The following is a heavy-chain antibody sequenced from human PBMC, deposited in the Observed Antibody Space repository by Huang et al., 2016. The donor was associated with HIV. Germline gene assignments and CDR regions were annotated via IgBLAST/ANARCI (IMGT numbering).Heavy chain of an antibody. CDR1: GFTFDDYA. J-gene: IGHJ6*02. CDR2: ISCNSGSI. Sequence: EVQLVESGGGLVQPGRSLSLSCAASGFTFDDYAMHWVRQAPGKGLGWVSGISCNSGSIGDSYSVKRRVTISRDNAKNSLYLQMNSLRAEDTALYYCAKDIKPTLYYGMDVWGQGTTVTVSS. V-gene: IGHV3-9*01. CDR3: AKDIKPTLYYGMDV.